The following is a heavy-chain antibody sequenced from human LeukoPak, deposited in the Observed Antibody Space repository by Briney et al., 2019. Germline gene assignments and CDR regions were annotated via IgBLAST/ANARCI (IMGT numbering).Heavy chain of an antibody. J-gene: IGHJ3*02. V-gene: IGHV1-24*01. Sequence: GASVKVSCKVSGYTLTELSMHWVRQAPGKGLEWMGGFDPEDGETIYAQKFQGRVTMTEDTSTDTAYMELSSLRSEDTAVYYCATDTSHPGIADAFDIWGQGTMVTVSS. D-gene: IGHD6-13*01. CDR2: FDPEDGET. CDR3: ATDTSHPGIADAFDI. CDR1: GYTLTELS.